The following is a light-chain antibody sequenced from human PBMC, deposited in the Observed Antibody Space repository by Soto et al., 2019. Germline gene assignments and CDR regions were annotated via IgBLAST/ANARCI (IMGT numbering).Light chain of an antibody. CDR3: QQCNNWPPIT. CDR2: GAS. CDR1: QSVSSN. J-gene: IGKJ5*01. V-gene: IGKV3-15*01. Sequence: EIVMTQSPATLSVSPGERATLSCRASQSVSSNLAWYQQKPGQAPRLLIYGASTRATGIPARFSGSGSGTEITLTISSLKPENFAVYYCQQCNNWPPITFGQGTRLEIK.